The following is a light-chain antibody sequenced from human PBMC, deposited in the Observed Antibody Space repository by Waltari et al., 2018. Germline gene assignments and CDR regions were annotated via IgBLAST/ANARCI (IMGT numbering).Light chain of an antibody. CDR1: SGHRSYA. Sequence: QLVLTQSPSASASLGVSVKLTCTLSSGHRSYAIAWHQQQAEKGPRYLMKVNRDGSHSKGDGIPDRFSGSSSGAERYLTISSLQSDDEADYYCQTWDTGIRVFGGGTKLTVV. CDR2: VNRDGSH. J-gene: IGLJ3*02. CDR3: QTWDTGIRV. V-gene: IGLV4-69*01.